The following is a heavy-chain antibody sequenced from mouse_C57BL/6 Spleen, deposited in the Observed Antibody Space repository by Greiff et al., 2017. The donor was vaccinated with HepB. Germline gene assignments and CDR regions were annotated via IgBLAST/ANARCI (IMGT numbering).Heavy chain of an antibody. J-gene: IGHJ1*03. Sequence: EVKLMESGGGLVQPKGSLKLSCAASGFSFNTYAMNWVRQAPGKGLEWVARIRSKSNNYATYYADSVKDRFTISRDDSESMLYLQMNNLKTEDTAMYYCVRHDDGYYGYFDVWGTGTTVTVSS. CDR2: IRSKSNNYAT. V-gene: IGHV10-1*01. D-gene: IGHD2-3*01. CDR1: GFSFNTYA. CDR3: VRHDDGYYGYFDV.